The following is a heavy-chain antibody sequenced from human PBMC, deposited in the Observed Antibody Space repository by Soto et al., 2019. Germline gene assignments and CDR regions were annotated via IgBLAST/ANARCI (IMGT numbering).Heavy chain of an antibody. J-gene: IGHJ4*02. CDR3: AKPPGYCSSTSCYYFDY. Sequence: GGSLRLSCAASGFTFSSYGMHWVRQAPGKGLEWVAVISYDGSNKYYADSVKGRFTISRDNSKNTLYLQMNSLRAEDTAVYYCAKPPGYCSSTSCYYFDYWGQGTLVTVSS. CDR1: GFTFSSYG. D-gene: IGHD2-2*01. CDR2: ISYDGSNK. V-gene: IGHV3-30*18.